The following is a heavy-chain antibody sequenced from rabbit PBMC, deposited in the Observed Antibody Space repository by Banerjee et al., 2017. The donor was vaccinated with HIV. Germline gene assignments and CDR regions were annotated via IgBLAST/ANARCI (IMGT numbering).Heavy chain of an antibody. CDR1: GFDFSAYW. J-gene: IGHJ4*01. CDR3: ARDAGYVGGGYSGL. V-gene: IGHV1S45*01. D-gene: IGHD8-1*01. CDR2: IYAGSSGDT. Sequence: QQQLEESGGGLVKPEGSLTLTCKASGFDFSAYWMCWVRQAPGKGLEWIACIYAGSSGDTTYASWAKGRFTISKTSSTTVTLQMTSLTAADTATYFCARDAGYVGGGYSGLWGPGTL.